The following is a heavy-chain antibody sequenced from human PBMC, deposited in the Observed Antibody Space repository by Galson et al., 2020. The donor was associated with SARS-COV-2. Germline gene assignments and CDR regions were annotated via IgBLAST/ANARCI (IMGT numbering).Heavy chain of an antibody. Sequence: GESLKISCVTSGFTFKNYAMGWVRQAPGKGLEWVSLIASGGDTYYGDSVEGRFTILRDNLRNTLSLEMNNLRVDDTALYYCAKEAGSGWATDYFQHWGKGTLVTVSS. V-gene: IGHV3-23*02. CDR3: AKEAGSGWATDYFQH. CDR2: IASGGDT. CDR1: GFTFKNYA. D-gene: IGHD6-19*01. J-gene: IGHJ1*01.